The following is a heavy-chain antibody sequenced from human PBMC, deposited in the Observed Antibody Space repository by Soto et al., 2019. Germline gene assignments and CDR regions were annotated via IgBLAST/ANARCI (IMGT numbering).Heavy chain of an antibody. J-gene: IGHJ5*02. Sequence: GASVKVSCKASGGTFSSYAISWVRQAPGQGLEWMGGIIPIFGTANYAQKFQGRVTITADESTSTAYMELSSLRSEDTAVSYCARGFSGGKVWFDPWGQGTLVTVAS. CDR2: IIPIFGTA. D-gene: IGHD2-15*01. CDR3: ARGFSGGKVWFDP. V-gene: IGHV1-69*13. CDR1: GGTFSSYA.